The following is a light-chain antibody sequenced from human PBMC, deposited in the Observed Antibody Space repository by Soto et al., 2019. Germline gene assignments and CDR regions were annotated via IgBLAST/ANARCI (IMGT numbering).Light chain of an antibody. Sequence: QSVLTQPPSASGSPGQSVAISCTGTSSDVGGYNYVSWYQQHPGKAPTLIIYEVSKRPSGVPDRFSGYKSGNTASLTVSGLQAEDEADYYCGSFAFSNTLDIFGGGTKLTVL. V-gene: IGLV2-8*01. J-gene: IGLJ2*01. CDR2: EVS. CDR3: GSFAFSNTLDI. CDR1: SSDVGGYNY.